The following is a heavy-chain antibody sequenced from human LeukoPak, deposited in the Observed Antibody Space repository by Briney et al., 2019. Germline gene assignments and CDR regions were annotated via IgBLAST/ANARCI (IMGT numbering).Heavy chain of an antibody. D-gene: IGHD4-23*01. J-gene: IGHJ4*02. Sequence: PGGSLRLSCAVSGFTFRTAWMNWVRQAPGKGLEWVGRIRKKANSYTTEYAASVKGRFTISRDDSKNSLYLQMNSLKTEDTAMYYCAPGLDGGKSGTDVDYWGQGTLVTVSS. CDR2: IRKKANSYTT. CDR3: APGLDGGKSGTDVDY. CDR1: GFTFRTAW. V-gene: IGHV3-72*01.